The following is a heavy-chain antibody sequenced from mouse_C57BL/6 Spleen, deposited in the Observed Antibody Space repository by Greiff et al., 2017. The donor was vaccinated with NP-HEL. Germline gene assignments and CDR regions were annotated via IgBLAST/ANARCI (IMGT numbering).Heavy chain of an antibody. J-gene: IGHJ4*01. V-gene: IGHV5-12*01. Sequence: EVKLQESGGGLVQPGGSLKLSCAASGFTFSDYYMYWVRQTPEKRLEWVAYISNGGGSTYYPDTVKGRFTISRDNAKNTLYLQMSRLKSEDTAMYYCASGSSPYYYAMDYWGQGTSVTVSS. CDR1: GFTFSDYY. CDR3: ASGSSPYYYAMDY. D-gene: IGHD1-1*01. CDR2: ISNGGGST.